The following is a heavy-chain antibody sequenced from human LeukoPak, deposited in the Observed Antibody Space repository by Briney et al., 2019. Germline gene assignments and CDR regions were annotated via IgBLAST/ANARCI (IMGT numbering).Heavy chain of an antibody. D-gene: IGHD3-22*01. J-gene: IGHJ3*02. CDR1: RFTFSDYT. V-gene: IGHV3-23*01. CDR3: AKVLLLADYYDSSGYYFSAFDI. Sequence: RGSLRLSCAASRFTFSDYTMSWVRQAPGKGLEWVSAIRGSGGITYYADSVKGRFAISRDNSKNMLYLQMSSLRGEDTAIYYCAKVLLLADYYDSSGYYFSAFDIWGQGTMVTVSS. CDR2: IRGSGGIT.